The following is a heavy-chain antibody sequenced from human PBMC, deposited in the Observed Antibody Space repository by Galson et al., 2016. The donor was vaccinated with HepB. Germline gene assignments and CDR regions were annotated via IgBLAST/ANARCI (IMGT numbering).Heavy chain of an antibody. Sequence: CAISGDSVSRNGVAWNWIRQSPSRGREWLGRTYYSSRWNNDYSASVKSRITINLDTPNNLFSLQLSSVTPEDTSVYYCARGRNSAFDSWGQGTLVTVSS. V-gene: IGHV6-1*01. CDR3: ARGRNSAFDS. J-gene: IGHJ4*02. CDR1: GDSVSRNGVA. CDR2: TYYSSRWNN. D-gene: IGHD1-14*01.